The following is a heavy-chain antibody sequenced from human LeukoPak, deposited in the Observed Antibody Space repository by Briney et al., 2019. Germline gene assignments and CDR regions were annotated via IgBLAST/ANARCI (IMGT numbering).Heavy chain of an antibody. D-gene: IGHD6-13*01. J-gene: IGHJ4*02. CDR1: GGSISSSSYY. CDR2: IYYSGST. CDR3: ARSEGIAAAAPDY. V-gene: IGHV4-39*07. Sequence: PSETLSLTCTVSGGSISSSSYYWGWIRQPPGKGLEWIGSIYYSGSTYYNPSLKSRVTISVDTSKNQFSLKLSSVTASDTAMYYCARSEGIAAAAPDYWGQGTLVTVSS.